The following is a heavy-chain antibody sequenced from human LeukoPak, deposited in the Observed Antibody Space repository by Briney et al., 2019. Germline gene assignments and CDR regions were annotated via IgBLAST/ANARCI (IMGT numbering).Heavy chain of an antibody. Sequence: PGGSLRLSCAASGFIFTNHWMSWVRQAPGKGLEWVASIKEDGSEKYYVDSVKGRFTISRGNADNSLYLHMNSVRADDTGVYYCARVEDRSSSFDYWGQGTLVTVSS. CDR3: ARVEDRSSSFDY. CDR2: IKEDGSEK. V-gene: IGHV3-7*01. J-gene: IGHJ4*02. D-gene: IGHD6-13*01. CDR1: GFIFTNHW.